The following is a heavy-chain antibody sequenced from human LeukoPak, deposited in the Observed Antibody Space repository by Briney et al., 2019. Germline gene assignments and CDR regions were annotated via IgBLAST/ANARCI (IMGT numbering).Heavy chain of an antibody. CDR1: GGSFSGYY. Sequence: PSETLSLTCAVYGGSFSGYYWSWIRQPPGKGLERIGEINHSGSTNYNPSLKSRVTISVDTSKNQFSLKLSSVTAADTAVYYCARGKRGSSWYGIDYWGQGTLVTVSS. CDR3: ARGKRGSSWYGIDY. V-gene: IGHV4-34*01. D-gene: IGHD6-13*01. CDR2: INHSGST. J-gene: IGHJ4*02.